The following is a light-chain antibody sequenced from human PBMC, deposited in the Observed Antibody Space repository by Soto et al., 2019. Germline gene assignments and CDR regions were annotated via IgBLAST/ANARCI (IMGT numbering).Light chain of an antibody. CDR1: QAVNTR. V-gene: IGKV3-11*01. CDR2: LAS. J-gene: IGKJ4*01. Sequence: EIVLTQSPATLSSFPGDRVTLSCRASQAVNTRLAWYQHKPGQAPRLLIYLASNRAAGVPARFSGSGSGTDFTLTISDVEPEDFALYYCQQHINWPLTFGGGTKVDIK. CDR3: QQHINWPLT.